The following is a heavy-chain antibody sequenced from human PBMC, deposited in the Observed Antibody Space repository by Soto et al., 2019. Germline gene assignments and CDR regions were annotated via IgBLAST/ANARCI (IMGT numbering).Heavy chain of an antibody. Sequence: ASVKASCKASGYTFCDFDINWLRQASGQGPEWMGWMNAKSGDTFFAQRFQGKFNMTWDTSLSTAYMEVGSLTSDDTAIYYCARGNPFNYAGFDVWGQGTTVTVSS. CDR3: ARGNPFNYAGFDV. D-gene: IGHD3-16*01. CDR2: MNAKSGDT. V-gene: IGHV1-8*01. J-gene: IGHJ6*02. CDR1: GYTFCDFD.